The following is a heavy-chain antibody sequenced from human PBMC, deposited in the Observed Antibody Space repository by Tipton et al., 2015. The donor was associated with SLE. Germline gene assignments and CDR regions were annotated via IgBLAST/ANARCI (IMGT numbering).Heavy chain of an antibody. V-gene: IGHV4-59*11. CDR2: IYYSGST. CDR3: ARVGSSWYLDAFDI. CDR1: GGSISSHY. D-gene: IGHD6-13*01. J-gene: IGHJ3*02. Sequence: TLSLTCTVSGGSISSHYWSWIRQPPGKGLEWIGYIYYSGSTNYNPSLKSRVTISVDTSKNRFSLKLGSVTAADTAVYYCARVGSSWYLDAFDIWGQGTMVTVSS.